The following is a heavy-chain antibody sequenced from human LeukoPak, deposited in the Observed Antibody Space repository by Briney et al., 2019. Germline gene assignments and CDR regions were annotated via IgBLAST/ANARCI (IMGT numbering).Heavy chain of an antibody. D-gene: IGHD3-22*01. J-gene: IGHJ6*03. CDR1: GYTFTGYY. CDR2: INPNSGGT. V-gene: IGHV1-2*02. Sequence: ASVKVSCKASGYTFTGYYMHWMRQAPGQGLEWMGWINPNSGGTNYAQKFQGRVTMTRDTSISTAYMELSRLRSDDTAVYYCARDRGYDSSGYYLGYYYYYMDVWGKGTTVTVSS. CDR3: ARDRGYDSSGYYLGYYYYYMDV.